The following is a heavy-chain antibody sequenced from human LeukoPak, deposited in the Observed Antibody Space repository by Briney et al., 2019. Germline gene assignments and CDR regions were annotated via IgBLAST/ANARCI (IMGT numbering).Heavy chain of an antibody. J-gene: IGHJ6*03. V-gene: IGHV3-30*02. CDR3: ARAGLVVAATGYMDV. CDR2: IRYDGSNK. CDR1: GFTFSSYG. D-gene: IGHD2-15*01. Sequence: PGGSLRLSCAASGFTFSSYGMHWVRQAPGKGLEWVAFIRYDGSNKYYADSVKGRFTISRDNSKNTLYLQMNSLRAEDTAVYYCARAGLVVAATGYMDVWGKGTTVTISS.